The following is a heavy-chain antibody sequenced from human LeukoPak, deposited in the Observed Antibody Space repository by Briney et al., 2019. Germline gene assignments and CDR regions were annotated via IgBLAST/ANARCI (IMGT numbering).Heavy chain of an antibody. CDR3: ARGSHPGIAAADKDY. J-gene: IGHJ4*02. D-gene: IGHD6-13*01. V-gene: IGHV1-69*06. CDR1: GGTFSSYA. CDR2: IIPIFGTA. Sequence: ASVKVSCKASGGTFSSYAISWVRQAPGQGLEWMGGIIPIFGTANYAQKFQGRVTITADKSTSTAYMELSSLRSDDTAVYYCARGSHPGIAAADKDYWGQGTLVTVSS.